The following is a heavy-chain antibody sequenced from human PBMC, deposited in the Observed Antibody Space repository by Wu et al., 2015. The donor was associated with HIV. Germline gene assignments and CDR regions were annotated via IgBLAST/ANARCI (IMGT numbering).Heavy chain of an antibody. D-gene: IGHD1-1*01. V-gene: IGHV1-69*12. CDR3: ARVFGTTGTTIYYYYMDV. CDR1: GGTFSSYA. J-gene: IGHJ6*03. Sequence: QVQLVQSGAEVKKPGSSVKVSCKASGGTFSSYAISWVRQAPGQGLEWMGGIIPIFGTANYAQKFQGRVTITADESTSTAYMELSSLRSEDTAVYYCARVFGTTGTTIYYYYMDVWGKGTTVTVSS. CDR2: IIPIFGTA.